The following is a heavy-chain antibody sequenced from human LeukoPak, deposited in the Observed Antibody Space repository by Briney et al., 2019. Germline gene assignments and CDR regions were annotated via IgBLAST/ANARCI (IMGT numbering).Heavy chain of an antibody. CDR2: ISYDGSNK. V-gene: IGHV3-30-3*01. J-gene: IGHJ4*02. D-gene: IGHD2-15*01. CDR1: GLTFSSYA. CDR3: ARAVVVVAAGDY. Sequence: GRSLRLSCAASGLTFSSYAMHWVRQAPGKGLEWVAVISYDGSNKYYADSVKGRFTISRDNSKNTLYLQMNSLRAEDTAVYYCARAVVVVAAGDYWGQGTLVTVSS.